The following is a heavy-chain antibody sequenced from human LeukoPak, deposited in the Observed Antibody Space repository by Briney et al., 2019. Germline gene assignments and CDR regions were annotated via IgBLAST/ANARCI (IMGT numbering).Heavy chain of an antibody. CDR3: ARYGSGRRYYYYYMDV. CDR2: MNPNSGNT. J-gene: IGHJ6*03. V-gene: IGHV1-8*02. CDR1: GGTFSSYA. Sequence: ASVKVSCKASGGTFSSYAISWVRQAPGQGLEWMGWMNPNSGNTGYAQKFQGRVTMTRNTSISTAYMELSSLRSEDTAVYYCARYGSGRRYYYYYMDVWGKGTTVTISS. D-gene: IGHD3-10*01.